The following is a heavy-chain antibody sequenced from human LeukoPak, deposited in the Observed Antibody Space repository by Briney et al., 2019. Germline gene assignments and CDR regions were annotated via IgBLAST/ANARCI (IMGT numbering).Heavy chain of an antibody. CDR2: ISAYNGNT. D-gene: IGHD3-10*01. V-gene: IGHV1-18*01. Sequence: ASVKVSCKASGYTFTSYGISWVRQAPGQGLEWMGWISAYNGNTNYAQKLQGRVTMTTDTSTSTAYMELRSLRSDDTAVYYCARRYSGYGSGSYYFGYWGQGTLVTVSS. CDR3: ARRYSGYGSGSYYFGY. J-gene: IGHJ4*02. CDR1: GYTFTSYG.